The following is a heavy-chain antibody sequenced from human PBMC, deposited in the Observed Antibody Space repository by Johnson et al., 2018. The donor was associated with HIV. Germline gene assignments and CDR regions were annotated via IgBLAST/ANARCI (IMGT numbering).Heavy chain of an antibody. CDR3: ARDGIYSSPHDAYDI. CDR2: IDPDGKDD. D-gene: IGHD6-19*01. Sequence: LRLSCAASGFTFSSYWMSWVRQAPGKGLEWVANIDPDGKDDHYVDSLEGRVTIYRDNSKSSLFLQMNNLRPENTALYYGARDGIYSSPHDAYDIWGQGTMVTVSS. CDR1: GFTFSSYW. J-gene: IGHJ3*02. V-gene: IGHV3-7*05.